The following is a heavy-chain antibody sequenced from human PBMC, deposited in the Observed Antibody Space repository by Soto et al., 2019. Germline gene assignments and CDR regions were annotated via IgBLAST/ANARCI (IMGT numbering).Heavy chain of an antibody. CDR3: ARVGCSSIWCVTQLDN. CDR1: GFNFSFYA. V-gene: IGHV3-30-3*01. J-gene: IGHJ4*01. D-gene: IGHD2-2*01. CDR2: ISFDGNNI. Sequence: PGGSLRLSCASSGFNFSFYAMHWVRQTPGKGLEWVAVISFDGNNIYYADSVRGRFTISRDSSSSMLYLQMNNLKPEDSAIYYCARVGCSSIWCVTQLDNWGYGTLVTVSS.